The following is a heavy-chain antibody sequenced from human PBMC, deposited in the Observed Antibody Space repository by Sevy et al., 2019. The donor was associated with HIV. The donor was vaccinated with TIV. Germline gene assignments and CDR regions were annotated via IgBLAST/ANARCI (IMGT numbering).Heavy chain of an antibody. D-gene: IGHD2-21*02. J-gene: IGHJ4*02. V-gene: IGHV1-69*13. Sequence: ASVKVSCKASGGTISNYGFSWVRLAPGQGLEWVGGITPFFGTINYAQKFQDRVTITADESAGTVYLELSRLRSEDTAVYYCARGNAVTGRGDYFDFWGRGTLVTVSS. CDR3: ARGNAVTGRGDYFDF. CDR1: GGTISNYG. CDR2: ITPFFGTI.